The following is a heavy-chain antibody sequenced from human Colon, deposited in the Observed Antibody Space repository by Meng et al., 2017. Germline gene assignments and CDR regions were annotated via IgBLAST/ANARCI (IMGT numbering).Heavy chain of an antibody. CDR2: TSHSGST. V-gene: IGHV4-4*02. CDR1: GGSISRSDW. Sequence: VQLQESGPGLVKPSETLSLICVVSGGSISRSDWWSWVRQPPGKGLEWIGETSHSGSTNYSLSLKSRVTISLDKSKNQLSLKLNSVTAADTAVYYCASSDYYRSDYWGQGTLVTVSS. CDR3: ASSDYYRSDY. D-gene: IGHD3-22*01. J-gene: IGHJ4*02.